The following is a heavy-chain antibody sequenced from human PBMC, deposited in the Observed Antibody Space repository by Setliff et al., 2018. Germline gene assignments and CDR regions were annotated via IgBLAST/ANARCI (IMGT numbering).Heavy chain of an antibody. V-gene: IGHV4-38-2*01. CDR2: IYHSGST. CDR1: GYSISSGYY. D-gene: IGHD4-17*01. Sequence: PSETLSLTCAVSGYSISSGYYWGWIRQPPGKGLEWIGSIYHSGSTYYNPSLKSRVTLSIDTSKNQFSLKLSSVTAADTAVYYCAGGRRYDYGWDFDYWGQGTLVTVSS. J-gene: IGHJ4*02. CDR3: AGGRRYDYGWDFDY.